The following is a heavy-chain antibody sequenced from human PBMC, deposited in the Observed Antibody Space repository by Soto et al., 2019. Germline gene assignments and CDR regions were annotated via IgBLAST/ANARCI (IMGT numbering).Heavy chain of an antibody. J-gene: IGHJ4*02. CDR1: GFTFSSYD. Sequence: EVQLVESGGGLVQPGGSLRLSCAASGFTFSSYDMHWVRQATGKGLEWVSAISGSGGTTSYADSVEGRFAISRDNSKNTLYLQMNSLRAEDTAVYYCAKGSGWYPHFDYWGQGTLVTVSS. CDR3: AKGSGWYPHFDY. V-gene: IGHV3-23*04. D-gene: IGHD6-19*01. CDR2: ISGSGGTT.